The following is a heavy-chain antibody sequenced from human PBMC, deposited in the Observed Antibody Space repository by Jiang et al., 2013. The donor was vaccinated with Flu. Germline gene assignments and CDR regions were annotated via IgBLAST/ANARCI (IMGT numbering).Heavy chain of an antibody. V-gene: IGHV1-2*02. CDR1: GYTFTGYY. D-gene: IGHD5-12*01. CDR2: INPNSGGT. J-gene: IGHJ6*03. CDR3: ARGVSGYDYNYYYYMDV. Sequence: GAEVKKPGASVKVSCKASGYTFTGYYMHWVRQAPGQGLEWMGWINPNSGGTNYAQKFQGRVTMTRDTSISTAYMELSRLRSDDTAVYYCARGVSGYDYNYYYYMDVWGKGTTVTVSS.